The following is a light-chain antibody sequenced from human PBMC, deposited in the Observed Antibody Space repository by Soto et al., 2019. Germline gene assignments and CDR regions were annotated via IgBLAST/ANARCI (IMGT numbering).Light chain of an antibody. Sequence: ETVMTQSPATLSVSPWERATFSCRASQSINTNLAWFQLKPGQAPRLLIYGASIRAAGIPARFSGSGSGTEFSLTISSLQSEDFGVFFCQQYDQWWTFGQGTKVDIK. CDR3: QQYDQWWT. CDR2: GAS. J-gene: IGKJ1*01. CDR1: QSINTN. V-gene: IGKV3-15*01.